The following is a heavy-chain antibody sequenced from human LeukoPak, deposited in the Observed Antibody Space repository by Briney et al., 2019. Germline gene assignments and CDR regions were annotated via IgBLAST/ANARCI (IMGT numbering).Heavy chain of an antibody. CDR3: ARDRYGGNSHFDY. D-gene: IGHD4-23*01. V-gene: IGHV1-18*01. J-gene: IGHJ4*02. CDR1: GYTFSSYD. Sequence: GSVKVSCKASGYTFSSYDISWVRQAPGQGLEWMGWISAYNGNTNYAQKLQGRVTMTTDTSTSTAYMELRSLRSDDTAVYYCARDRYGGNSHFDYWGQGTLVTVSS. CDR2: ISAYNGNT.